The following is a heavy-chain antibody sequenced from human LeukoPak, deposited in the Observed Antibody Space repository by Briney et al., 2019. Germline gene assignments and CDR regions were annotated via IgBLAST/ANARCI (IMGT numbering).Heavy chain of an antibody. V-gene: IGHV3-23*01. J-gene: IGHJ3*02. D-gene: IGHD3-10*01. Sequence: GSLRLSCAASGFTFSRYAMCWVRQAPEEGLEWVSAIIGSGGSTYYADSVKGRFTISRDNSKNTLYLQMNSLRAEDTAVYYCAKRPRGFGELLGAFDIWGQGTMVTVSS. CDR2: IIGSGGST. CDR3: AKRPRGFGELLGAFDI. CDR1: GFTFSRYA.